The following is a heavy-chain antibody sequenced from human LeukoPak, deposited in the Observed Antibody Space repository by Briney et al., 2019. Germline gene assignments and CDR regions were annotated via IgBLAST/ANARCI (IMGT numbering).Heavy chain of an antibody. CDR3: ARVSTVTTFYYYYGMDV. V-gene: IGHV3-30-3*01. CDR2: ISYDGSNK. Sequence: GGSLRLSCAASRFTFSSYAMHWVRQAPGKGLEWVAVISYDGSNKYYADSVKGRFTISRDNSKNTLYLQMNSLRAEDTAVYYCARVSTVTTFYYYYGMDVWGQGTTVTVSS. J-gene: IGHJ6*02. D-gene: IGHD4-17*01. CDR1: RFTFSSYA.